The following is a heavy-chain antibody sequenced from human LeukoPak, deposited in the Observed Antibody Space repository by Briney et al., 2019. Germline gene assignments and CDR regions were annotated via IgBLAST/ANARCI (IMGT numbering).Heavy chain of an antibody. Sequence: GGSLRLSCVASGCTFNNYAMHWVRQAPGKGLEWVATINGNGAATYYADSFKGRFLISRDDSKSTVYLRMNKLRVEDSGLYYCANGLAASGNFLLRDYYYFIDVWGKGTTVIVS. D-gene: IGHD1-26*01. V-gene: IGHV3-23*01. J-gene: IGHJ6*03. CDR1: GCTFNNYA. CDR3: ANGLAASGNFLLRDYYYFIDV. CDR2: INGNGAAT.